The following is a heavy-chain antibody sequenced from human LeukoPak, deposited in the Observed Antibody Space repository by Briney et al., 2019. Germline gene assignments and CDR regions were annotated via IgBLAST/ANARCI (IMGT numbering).Heavy chain of an antibody. Sequence: GESLKISCAASGFIVSSNYMSWVRQAPGKGLEWVSIIYSGGSTYYADSVKGRFTISRDNSKNTLYLQMNSLRAEDTAVYYCARHLSGDDIWGQGTMVTVSS. J-gene: IGHJ3*02. CDR1: GFIVSSNY. V-gene: IGHV3-53*01. D-gene: IGHD4-17*01. CDR2: IYSGGST. CDR3: ARHLSGDDI.